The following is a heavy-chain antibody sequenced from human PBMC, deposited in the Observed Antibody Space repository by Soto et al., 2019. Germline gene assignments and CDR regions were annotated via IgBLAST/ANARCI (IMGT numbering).Heavy chain of an antibody. V-gene: IGHV3-23*01. CDR1: GFTFNNFA. J-gene: IGHJ4*02. CDR3: ARGPPGIAVAWVGAFDHY. Sequence: EVQLLESGGGLVQPGGSLRLSCAASGFTFNNFAMSWVRQAPGKGLEWVSAISGSAGSTYYADSVKGRFTISRDNSKNTLFLQMTSLRVADTAVYYCARGPPGIAVAWVGAFDHYWGQGTLVTVSS. D-gene: IGHD6-19*01. CDR2: ISGSAGST.